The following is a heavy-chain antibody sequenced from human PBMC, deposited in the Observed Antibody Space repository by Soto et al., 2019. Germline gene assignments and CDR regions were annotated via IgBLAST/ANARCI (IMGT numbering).Heavy chain of an antibody. CDR3: ARDPAP. CDR2: IYNIGTT. J-gene: IGHJ5*02. Sequence: QVQLQESGPGLVKPSETLSLTCTVSGGSITRGGYYWSWIRQHPGKGLEWIGYIYNIGTTYYNPSLKSSVTMSVDTSKNLFSLKLISVTAADLAVYYCARDPAPWGQGTLVTVSS. V-gene: IGHV4-31*03. CDR1: GGSITRGGYY.